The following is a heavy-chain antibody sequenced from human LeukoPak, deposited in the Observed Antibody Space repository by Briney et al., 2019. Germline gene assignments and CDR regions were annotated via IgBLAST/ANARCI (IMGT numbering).Heavy chain of an antibody. J-gene: IGHJ3*02. CDR1: GFTFSTYS. V-gene: IGHV3-21*04. CDR3: AREVGGSAFDI. CDR2: ISSGGSYI. D-gene: IGHD3-16*01. Sequence: GGSLRLSCAASGFTFSTYSMDWVRQAPGKGLEWVSSISSGGSYIYYADSVKGRFTISRHNSKNTLYLQMNSLRAEDTAVYYCAREVGGSAFDIWGQGTMVTVSS.